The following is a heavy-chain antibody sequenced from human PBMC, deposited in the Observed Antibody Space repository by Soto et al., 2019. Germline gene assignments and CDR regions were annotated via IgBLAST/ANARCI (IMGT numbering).Heavy chain of an antibody. CDR1: GYTFTSYA. Sequence: QVQLVQSGAEVKKPGASVKVSCKASGYTFTSYAMHWVRQAPGQRLEWMGWINAGNGNTKYSQKFQGRVTITRDTSASTAYMELSSLRSEDTAVYYCARDHIAAAGNYYYYGMDVWGQGTTVTVSS. D-gene: IGHD6-13*01. CDR3: ARDHIAAAGNYYYYGMDV. J-gene: IGHJ6*02. CDR2: INAGNGNT. V-gene: IGHV1-3*01.